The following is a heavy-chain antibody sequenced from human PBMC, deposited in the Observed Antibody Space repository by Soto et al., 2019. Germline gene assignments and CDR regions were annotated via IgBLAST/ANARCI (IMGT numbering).Heavy chain of an antibody. Sequence: ASVKGSFKGSGYTLTRYYMHWVRQAPGQGLEWMGWINPNSGGTNYAQKFQGWVTMTRDTSISTAYMELSRLRSDDTAVYYCAREYSGYDYYYYYGMDVWGQGTTVTVSS. CDR2: INPNSGGT. CDR1: GYTLTRYY. D-gene: IGHD5-12*01. J-gene: IGHJ6*02. CDR3: AREYSGYDYYYYYGMDV. V-gene: IGHV1-2*04.